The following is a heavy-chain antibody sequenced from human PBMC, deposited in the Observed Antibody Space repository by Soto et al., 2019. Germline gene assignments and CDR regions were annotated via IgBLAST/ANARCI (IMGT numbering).Heavy chain of an antibody. Sequence: PSETLSLTCTVFGDSFSSYYWSWIRQSPGKGLEWIGYIYYSGSTNYSPSLKSRLTISVDTSNNQFSLKVKSVTAADTAVYFCARLSGSYNDRYFDNWGQGTLVTVSS. CDR1: GDSFSSYY. CDR3: ARLSGSYNDRYFDN. V-gene: IGHV4-59*12. D-gene: IGHD1-26*01. CDR2: IYYSGST. J-gene: IGHJ4*02.